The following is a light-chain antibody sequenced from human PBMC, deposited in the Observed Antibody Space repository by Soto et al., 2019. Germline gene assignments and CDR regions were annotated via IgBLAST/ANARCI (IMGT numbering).Light chain of an antibody. V-gene: IGKV3-20*01. CDR3: QQYDNSPLT. CDR1: QSVSSSF. Sequence: EIVLTQSPGTLSLSPGERATLSCRASQSVSSSFLAWYQQKPGQAPGLLIYGASSRATGIPDRFSGSGSGTDLTLTISRLEPEDFAVYYCQQYDNSPLTFGGGTKVEIK. CDR2: GAS. J-gene: IGKJ4*01.